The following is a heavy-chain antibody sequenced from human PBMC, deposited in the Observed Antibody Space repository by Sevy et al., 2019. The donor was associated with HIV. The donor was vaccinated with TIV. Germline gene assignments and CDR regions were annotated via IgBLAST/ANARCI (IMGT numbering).Heavy chain of an antibody. CDR1: GFTLSSYW. Sequence: GGSLRLSCAASGFTLSSYWMSWVRQAPGKGLEWVANIKQDGSEKCYVDSVKGRFTISRDNAKNSLYLQMNSLRVEDTAAYYCARARAYYYDNSGYSFDYWGQGTLVTVSS. J-gene: IGHJ4*02. D-gene: IGHD3-22*01. V-gene: IGHV3-7*01. CDR2: IKQDGSEK. CDR3: ARARAYYYDNSGYSFDY.